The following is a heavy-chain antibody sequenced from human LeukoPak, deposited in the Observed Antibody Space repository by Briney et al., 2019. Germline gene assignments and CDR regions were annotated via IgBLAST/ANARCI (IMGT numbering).Heavy chain of an antibody. J-gene: IGHJ5*02. Sequence: ASVKVSCKASGYTFSDYALHWVRQAPGQRLQWMGRINAGNGNTKYSQDFQGRITISRDTSASTVYMELSSLRSEDTAVYYCARVSGIAADNWFDPWGQGTLVTVSS. V-gene: IGHV1-3*03. D-gene: IGHD6-13*01. CDR2: INAGNGNT. CDR1: GYTFSDYA. CDR3: ARVSGIAADNWFDP.